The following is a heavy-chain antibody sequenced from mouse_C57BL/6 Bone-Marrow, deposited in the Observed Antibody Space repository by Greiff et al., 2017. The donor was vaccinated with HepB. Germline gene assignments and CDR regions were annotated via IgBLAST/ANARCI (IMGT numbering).Heavy chain of an antibody. CDR3: ARGAQAPFAY. J-gene: IGHJ3*01. V-gene: IGHV1-82*01. CDR1: GYAFSSSW. CDR2: IYPGDGDT. Sequence: QVQLQQSGPELVKPGASVKISCKASGYAFSSSWMNWVKQRPGKGLEWIGRIYPGDGDTNYNGKFKGKATLTADKSSSTAYMQLSSLTSEDSAVYFCARGAQAPFAYWGQGTLVTVSA. D-gene: IGHD3-2*02.